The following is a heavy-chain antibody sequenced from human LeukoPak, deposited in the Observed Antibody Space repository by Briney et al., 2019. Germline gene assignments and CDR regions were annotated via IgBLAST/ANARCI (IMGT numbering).Heavy chain of an antibody. CDR1: GYTFISYW. CDR2: IYPGDSDT. D-gene: IGHD3-22*01. Sequence: GESLKISCKVSGYTFISYWIGWVRQMPGKGLEWMGIIYPGDSDTRYSPSFQGQVTISADKSISTAYLQWSSLKASDTAMYYCASTADYYDSSGYYPDAFDIWGQGTMVTVSS. CDR3: ASTADYYDSSGYYPDAFDI. J-gene: IGHJ3*02. V-gene: IGHV5-51*01.